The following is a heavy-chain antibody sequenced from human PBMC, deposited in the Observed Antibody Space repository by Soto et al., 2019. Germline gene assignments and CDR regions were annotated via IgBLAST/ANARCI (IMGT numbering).Heavy chain of an antibody. CDR3: AKYLLPTVPYFDY. CDR1: GFTFSSYA. D-gene: IGHD4-17*01. CDR2: ISLTGSGNYV. J-gene: IGHJ4*02. V-gene: IGHV3-30*04. Sequence: GGSLRLSCAASGFTFSSYAMHWVRQAPGKGLEWVAVISLTGSGNYVFFADSVRGRFTISRDNSRNTLYLEMNILRAEDTAVYYCAKYLLPTVPYFDYWGQGSLVTVSS.